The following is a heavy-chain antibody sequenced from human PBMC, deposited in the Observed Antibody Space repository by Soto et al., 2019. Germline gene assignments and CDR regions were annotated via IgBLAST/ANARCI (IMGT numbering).Heavy chain of an antibody. V-gene: IGHV4-30-4*01. CDR1: GDSMRSGDYY. Sequence: SETLSLTCNGSGDSMRSGDYYWSWIGQPPGKGLEWLADISSRGTVYYTPSLKGRHTISMVTSKNQFSLRLRSVTAADTAVYFFERGRTLSTRPMVYCGHGTRGTVA. CDR3: ERGRTLSTRPMVY. CDR2: ISSRGTV. D-gene: IGHD2-8*01. J-gene: IGHJ4*01.